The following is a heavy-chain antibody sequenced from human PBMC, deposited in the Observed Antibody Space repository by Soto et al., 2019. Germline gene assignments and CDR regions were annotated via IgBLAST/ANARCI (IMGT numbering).Heavy chain of an antibody. V-gene: IGHV3-66*01. Sequence: GGSLRLSCAASGFTVSSNYMSWFRQAPGKGLEWVSVIYSGGSAYYADSVKGRFTISRDNSKNTLYLQMNSLRAEDTAVYYCVKGEYYYDSSGYYPFDYWGQGTLVTVSS. CDR2: IYSGGSA. CDR3: VKGEYYYDSSGYYPFDY. J-gene: IGHJ4*02. D-gene: IGHD3-22*01. CDR1: GFTVSSNY.